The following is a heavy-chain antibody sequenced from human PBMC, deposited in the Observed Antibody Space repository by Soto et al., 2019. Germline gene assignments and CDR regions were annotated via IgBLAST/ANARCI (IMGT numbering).Heavy chain of an antibody. D-gene: IGHD2-15*01. CDR1: GGTLRSYS. V-gene: IGHV1-69*13. J-gene: IGHJ3*02. Sequence: SVKVSCKASGGTLRSYSISWVLQAPGQGLEWMGGIIPIFGTANYAQKFQGRVTITADESTSTAYMELSSLRSEDTAVYYCTTVYCSRGSCYRAFDIWGQGTMVTVSS. CDR2: IIPIFGTA. CDR3: TTVYCSRGSCYRAFDI.